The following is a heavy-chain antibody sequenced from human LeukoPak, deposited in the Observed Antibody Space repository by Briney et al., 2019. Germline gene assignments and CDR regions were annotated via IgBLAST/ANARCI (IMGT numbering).Heavy chain of an antibody. D-gene: IGHD6-19*01. CDR3: AKEMGFSSGWPFDS. J-gene: IGHJ4*02. CDR2: ISGSGGVT. CDR1: GFTFSSYA. Sequence: GGSLRLSCAASGFTFSSYAMSWVRQAPGKGLEWVSTISGSGGVTYYADSVKGRFTSSRDNSKNTLYLQMNSLRAEDTAVYYCAKEMGFSSGWPFDSWGQGTLVTVSS. V-gene: IGHV3-23*01.